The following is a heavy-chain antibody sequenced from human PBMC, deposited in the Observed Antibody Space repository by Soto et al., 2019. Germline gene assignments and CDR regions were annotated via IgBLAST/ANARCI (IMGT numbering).Heavy chain of an antibody. CDR1: GYTSTSYG. Sequence: ASVKVSCKASGYTSTSYGISWVRQAPGQGLEWMGWISAYNGNTNYAQKLQGRVTMTTDTSTSTAYMELRSLRSDDTAVYYCARDLYCSGGSCYSDWYFDLWGRGTLVTVSS. V-gene: IGHV1-18*04. J-gene: IGHJ2*01. D-gene: IGHD2-15*01. CDR2: ISAYNGNT. CDR3: ARDLYCSGGSCYSDWYFDL.